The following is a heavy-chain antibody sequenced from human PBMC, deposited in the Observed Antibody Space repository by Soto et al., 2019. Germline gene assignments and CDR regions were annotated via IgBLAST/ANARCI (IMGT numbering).Heavy chain of an antibody. Sequence: QVQLVQSGAEVKKPGSSVKVSCKASGGTFSSYTISWVRQAPGQGLEWMGRIIPILGIANYAQKFQGRVTITADKSTRTXXMDLRSLSAKGTAVDDGASGHPPYSSGCTGWVSDPWGQGTLVTVSS. D-gene: IGHD6-19*01. CDR3: ASGHPPYSSGCTGWVSDP. CDR1: GGTFSSYT. J-gene: IGHJ5*02. V-gene: IGHV1-69*02. CDR2: IIPILGIA.